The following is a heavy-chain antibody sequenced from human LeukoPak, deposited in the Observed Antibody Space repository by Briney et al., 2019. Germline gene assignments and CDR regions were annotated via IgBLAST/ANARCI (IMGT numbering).Heavy chain of an antibody. CDR3: ARDAVSSAWAFDI. V-gene: IGHV3-21*01. CDR1: GFTFSSYT. J-gene: IGHJ3*02. Sequence: PGGSLRLSCAASGFTFSSYTMNWVRQAPGKGLEWVSSISSTSSYIYYAGSVKGRFTISRDNAENSLFLQMNSLRDEDTAVYFCARDAVSSAWAFDIWGKGTMVTVSS. D-gene: IGHD6-6*01. CDR2: ISSTSSYI.